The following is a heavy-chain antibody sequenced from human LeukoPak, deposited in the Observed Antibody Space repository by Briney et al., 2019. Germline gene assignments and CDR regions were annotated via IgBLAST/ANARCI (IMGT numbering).Heavy chain of an antibody. CDR3: ARDFGDILTGSINWFDP. Sequence: ASVKVSCKASGYTFTGYYMHWVRQAPGQGLEWMGWINPNSGSTNYAQKFQGRVTMTRDTSISTAYMELSRLRSDDTAVYYCARDFGDILTGSINWFDPWGQGTLVTVSS. D-gene: IGHD3-9*01. CDR1: GYTFTGYY. J-gene: IGHJ5*02. CDR2: INPNSGST. V-gene: IGHV1-2*02.